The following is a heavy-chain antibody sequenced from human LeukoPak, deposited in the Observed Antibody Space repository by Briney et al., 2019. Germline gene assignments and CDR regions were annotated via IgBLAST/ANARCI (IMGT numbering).Heavy chain of an antibody. CDR3: ARGDSSGYYYFDY. J-gene: IGHJ4*02. Sequence: SVKVSCKASGGTFSSYAISWVRQAPGQGLEWMGGIIPIFCTANYAQKFQGRVTITADESTSTAYMELSSLRSEDTAVYYCARGDSSGYYYFDYWGQGTLVTVSS. D-gene: IGHD3-22*01. CDR1: GGTFSSYA. V-gene: IGHV1-69*01. CDR2: IIPIFCTA.